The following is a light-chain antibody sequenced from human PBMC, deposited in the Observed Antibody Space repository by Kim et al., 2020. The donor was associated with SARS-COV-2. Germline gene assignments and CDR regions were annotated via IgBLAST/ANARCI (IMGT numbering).Light chain of an antibody. CDR1: QSISSY. CDR3: QQSYSTPYT. J-gene: IGKJ2*01. V-gene: IGKV1-39*01. Sequence: SASVGDRVTITCRASQSISSYLNWYQQKPGKAPKLLIYAASILQSWVPSRFSGSGSCTVFSLTISSLQPEDFATYDCQQSYSTPYTFGQGTKLEI. CDR2: AAS.